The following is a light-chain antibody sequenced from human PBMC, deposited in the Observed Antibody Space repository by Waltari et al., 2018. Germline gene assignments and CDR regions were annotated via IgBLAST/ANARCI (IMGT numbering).Light chain of an antibody. CDR2: EGS. J-gene: IGLJ2*01. CDR3: CSYALRSVV. Sequence: QSALTQPASVSGSPGQSITISCTGSSSDFGPYNLVPWYQQYPGKAPKVMIYEGSKRPSGVSSRFSASKSGNTASLTISVLQAEDEADYYCCSYALRSVVFGGGTKVTVL. CDR1: SSDFGPYNL. V-gene: IGLV2-23*01.